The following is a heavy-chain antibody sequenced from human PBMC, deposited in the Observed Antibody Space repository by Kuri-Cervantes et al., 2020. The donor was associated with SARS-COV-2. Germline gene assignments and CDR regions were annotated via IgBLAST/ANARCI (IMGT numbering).Heavy chain of an antibody. V-gene: IGHV4-39*01. CDR2: IYYSGST. D-gene: IGHD3-22*01. CDR1: GGSISSSSYY. Sequence: SETLSLTCTVSGGSISSSSYYWGWIRQPPGKRLEWIGSIYYSGSTYYNPSLKSRVTISVDTSKNQFSLKLSSVTAADTAVYYCARRGDYYDSSGYYYHLQYYFDYWGQGTLVTVSS. CDR3: ARRGDYYDSSGYYYHLQYYFDY. J-gene: IGHJ4*02.